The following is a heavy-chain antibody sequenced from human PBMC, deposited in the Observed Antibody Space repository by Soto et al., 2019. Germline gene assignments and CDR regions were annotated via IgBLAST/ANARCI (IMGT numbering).Heavy chain of an antibody. J-gene: IGHJ4*02. Sequence: VQLVESGGGVVQPGRSLRLSCAASGFTFSSYAMHWVRQAPGKGLEWVAVISYDGSNKYYADSVKGRFTISRDNSKNTLYLQMNSLRAEDTAVYYCARTGIEDCTNGVCYFDYWGQGTLVTVSS. CDR1: GFTFSSYA. CDR3: ARTGIEDCTNGVCYFDY. CDR2: ISYDGSNK. D-gene: IGHD2-8*01. V-gene: IGHV3-30-3*01.